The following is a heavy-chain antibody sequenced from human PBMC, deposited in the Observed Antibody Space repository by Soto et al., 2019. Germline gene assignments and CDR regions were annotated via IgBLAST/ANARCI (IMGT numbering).Heavy chain of an antibody. CDR3: ARVPPTWGASFHY. Sequence: EVQLVESGGGLVQPGESLRLSCAASGFTSSDYWIHWVRQVPGEGLVWVSRLNTDGSITTYADSVKGRFTISRDNAKNTVYLQMNSLRVDDTAIYYCARVPPTWGASFHYRGQGTLVTVSS. V-gene: IGHV3-74*01. CDR1: GFTSSDYW. CDR2: LNTDGSIT. D-gene: IGHD1-26*01. J-gene: IGHJ4*02.